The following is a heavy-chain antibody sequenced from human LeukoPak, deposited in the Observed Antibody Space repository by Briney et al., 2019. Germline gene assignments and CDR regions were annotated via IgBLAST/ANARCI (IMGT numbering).Heavy chain of an antibody. V-gene: IGHV3-20*04. J-gene: IGHJ6*02. CDR1: GFTFDDYG. D-gene: IGHD2-8*01. Sequence: PGGSLRLSCAASGFTFDDYGMSWVRQAPGKGLEWVSGINWNGGSTGYADSVKGRFTISRDNAKNSLYLRMNSLRAEDTALYYCATLLYPAYYYGMDVWGQGTTVTVSS. CDR3: ATLLYPAYYYGMDV. CDR2: INWNGGST.